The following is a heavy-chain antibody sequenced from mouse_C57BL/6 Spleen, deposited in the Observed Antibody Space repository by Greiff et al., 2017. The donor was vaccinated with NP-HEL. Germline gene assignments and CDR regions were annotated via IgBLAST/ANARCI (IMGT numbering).Heavy chain of an antibody. J-gene: IGHJ4*01. CDR2: IRNKANGYTT. D-gene: IGHD2-2*01. V-gene: IGHV7-3*01. CDR1: GFTFTDYY. Sequence: EVKLVESGGGLVQPGGSLSLSCAASGFTFTDYYMSWVRQPPGKALEWLGFIRNKANGYTTEYSASVKGRFTISRDNSQSILYLQMNALRAEDSATYYCARSLLLLRLYAMDYWGQGTSVTVSS. CDR3: ARSLLLLRLYAMDY.